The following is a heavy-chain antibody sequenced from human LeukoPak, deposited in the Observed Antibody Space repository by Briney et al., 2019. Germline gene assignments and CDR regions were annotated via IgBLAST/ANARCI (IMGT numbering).Heavy chain of an antibody. D-gene: IGHD3-16*01. CDR3: ATYTVPPPYNWFDP. CDR2: IYYSGST. V-gene: IGHV4-31*03. Sequence: PSQTLSLTCTVSGGSISSGGYYWSWIRQHPGKGLEWIGYIYYSGSTYYNPSLKSRVTISVDTSKNRFSLKLSSVTAADTAVYYCATYTVPPPYNWFDPWGQGTLVTVSS. CDR1: GGSISSGGYY. J-gene: IGHJ5*02.